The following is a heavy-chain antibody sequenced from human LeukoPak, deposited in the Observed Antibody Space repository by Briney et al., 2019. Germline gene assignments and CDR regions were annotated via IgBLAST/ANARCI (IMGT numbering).Heavy chain of an antibody. CDR2: IYHSGST. V-gene: IGHV4-38-2*02. CDR1: GYSISSGYY. D-gene: IGHD6-6*01. J-gene: IGHJ4*02. CDR3: ARGPTGYSSSSLYFDY. Sequence: PSETLSLTCNVSGYSISSGYYWGWLRQPPGKGLEWIGRIYHSGSTYYNASLKSRVTISVYTSKNQISLKLISVTAADTAVYYCARGPTGYSSSSLYFDYWGQGTLVTVSS.